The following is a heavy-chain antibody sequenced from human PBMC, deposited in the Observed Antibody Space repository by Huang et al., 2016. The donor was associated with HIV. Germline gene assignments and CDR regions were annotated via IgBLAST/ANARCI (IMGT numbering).Heavy chain of an antibody. CDR2: IHPLHDTT. CDR3: ARGVGNSNRGFDI. J-gene: IGHJ4*02. D-gene: IGHD5-18*01. Sequence: QVQLVQSGAEMKKSGSSVKVSCKASGGTVSRFSFTWVRQAPGHGLEWMGGIHPLHDTTDLAQKFRGRVTLTADESTNTACMELSGLTSQDTAVYYCARGVGNSNRGFDIWGQGTLVTVS. CDR1: GGTVSRFS. V-gene: IGHV1-69*13.